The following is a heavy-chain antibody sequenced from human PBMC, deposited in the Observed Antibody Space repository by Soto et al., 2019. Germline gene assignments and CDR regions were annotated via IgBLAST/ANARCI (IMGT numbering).Heavy chain of an antibody. Sequence: QVQLQQSGPGLVKPSETLSLTCSVSGVSVSSGWFYWAWIRQPPGKGLEWIGFGSNSGTTNYKPSLKSRVTISVDTSRSQISLKVNSLTAADTAVYYCARGATVTQYDYWGKGTQVTVSS. CDR1: GVSVSSGWFY. J-gene: IGHJ4*02. CDR2: GSNSGTT. CDR3: ARGATVTQYDY. D-gene: IGHD4-17*01. V-gene: IGHV4-61*01.